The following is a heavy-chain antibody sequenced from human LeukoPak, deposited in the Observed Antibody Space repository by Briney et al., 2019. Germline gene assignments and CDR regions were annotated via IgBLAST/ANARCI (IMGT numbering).Heavy chain of an antibody. Sequence: PGGSLRLSCAASGFTFSSYAMHWVRKAPGKGLQEAAVISYDGSNKYYADSVKGRFTISRDNSKNTLYLQMNSLRAEDTAVYYCARWDTAMVNDAFDIWGQGTMVTVSS. J-gene: IGHJ3*02. V-gene: IGHV3-30-3*01. CDR1: GFTFSSYA. D-gene: IGHD5-18*01. CDR3: ARWDTAMVNDAFDI. CDR2: ISYDGSNK.